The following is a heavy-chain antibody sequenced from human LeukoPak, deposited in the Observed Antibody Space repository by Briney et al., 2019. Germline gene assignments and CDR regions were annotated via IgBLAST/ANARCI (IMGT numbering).Heavy chain of an antibody. Sequence: GGSLRLSCAASGFTFDDYAMHWVRQVPGKGLEWVSGISWNSGSIGYADSVKGRFTISRDNAKKSLYLQMNSLRAEDTAVYYCTRDSYCSSTSCYRGHFDSWGQGTLVTVSS. CDR2: ISWNSGSI. D-gene: IGHD2-2*01. V-gene: IGHV3-9*01. J-gene: IGHJ4*02. CDR3: TRDSYCSSTSCYRGHFDS. CDR1: GFTFDDYA.